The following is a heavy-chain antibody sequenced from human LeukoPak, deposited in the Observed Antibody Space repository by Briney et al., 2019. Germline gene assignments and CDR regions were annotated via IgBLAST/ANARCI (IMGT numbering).Heavy chain of an antibody. V-gene: IGHV3-7*01. CDR1: GFTFSSYW. CDR2: IKQDGSEK. CDR3: ARDKGDFWSGYYLFDY. D-gene: IGHD3-3*01. J-gene: IGHJ4*02. Sequence: GGSLRLSCAASGFTFSSYWVSWVRQAPGKGLEWVANIKQDGSEKYYVDSVKGRFTISRDNAKNSLYLQMNSLRAEDTAVYYCARDKGDFWSGYYLFDYWGQGTLVTVSS.